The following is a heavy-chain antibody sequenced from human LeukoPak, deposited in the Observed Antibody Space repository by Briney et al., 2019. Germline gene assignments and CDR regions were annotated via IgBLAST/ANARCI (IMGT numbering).Heavy chain of an antibody. Sequence: GGSVRLSCEASGFTFSDYYMTWIRQAPGRGLEWISYINGSSSDTKYADSVKGRFTISRDNAKNSLYLLMNSLRAEDTAVYYCARRGTTYCTVDSCHPNWFDPWGQGTLVTVSS. CDR3: ARRGTTYCTVDSCHPNWFDP. D-gene: IGHD2-15*01. V-gene: IGHV3-11*03. J-gene: IGHJ5*02. CDR1: GFTFSDYY. CDR2: INGSSSDT.